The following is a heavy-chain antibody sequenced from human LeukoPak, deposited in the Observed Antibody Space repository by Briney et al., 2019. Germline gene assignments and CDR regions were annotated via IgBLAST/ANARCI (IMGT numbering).Heavy chain of an antibody. V-gene: IGHV4-61*02. Sequence: ASETLSLTCTVSGGSISSGSYYWSWIRQPAGKGLEWIGRIYTSGSTNYNPSLKSRVTISVDTSKNQLSLKLSSVTAADTAVYYCAREDDYGGMGNYYYYMDVWGKGTTVTVSS. CDR3: AREDDYGGMGNYYYYMDV. J-gene: IGHJ6*03. D-gene: IGHD4-23*01. CDR1: GGSISSGSYY. CDR2: IYTSGST.